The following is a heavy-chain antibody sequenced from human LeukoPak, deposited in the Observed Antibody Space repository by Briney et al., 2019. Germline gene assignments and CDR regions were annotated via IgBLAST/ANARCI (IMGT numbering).Heavy chain of an antibody. Sequence: ASVKDSCKASGYTLTGYGVSWVREAPGQGLEWMGWISAYNGNTNFAQKLQGRVTMTTDTSTSTAYMDLSSLRSDATAVYYCVRDEAAPNSLVRLCPDWGQACLVTVSS. V-gene: IGHV1-18*01. CDR1: GYTLTGYG. D-gene: IGHD3-10*01. J-gene: IGHJ4*01. CDR2: ISAYNGNT. CDR3: VRDEAAPNSLVRLCPD.